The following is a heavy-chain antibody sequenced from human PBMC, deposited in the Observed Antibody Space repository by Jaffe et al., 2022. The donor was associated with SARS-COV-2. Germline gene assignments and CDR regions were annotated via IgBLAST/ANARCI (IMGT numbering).Heavy chain of an antibody. J-gene: IGHJ4*02. Sequence: EVQLLESGGDLVQPGGSLRLSCAASGFTFSTYAMSWVRQAPGVGLEWVSAISGGGGNTHYADSVKGRFTISRDDSKNTLYLQMNSLRAEDTAVYYCARSPGASGTWYWDFWGQGTLVPVSS. V-gene: IGHV3-23*01. CDR3: ARSPGASGTWYWDF. CDR1: GFTFSTYA. D-gene: IGHD6-13*01. CDR2: ISGGGGNT.